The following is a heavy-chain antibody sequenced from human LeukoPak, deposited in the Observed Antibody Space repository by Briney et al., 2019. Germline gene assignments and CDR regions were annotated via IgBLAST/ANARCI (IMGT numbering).Heavy chain of an antibody. CDR3: ARVDIVATTDAFDI. Sequence: GGSLRLSCVASKFSFNTYGMHWVRQAPGKGLEWVANIKQDGSEKYYVDSVKGRFTISRDNAKNSLYLQMNSLRAEDTAVYYCARVDIVATTDAFDIWGQGTMVTVSS. D-gene: IGHD5-12*01. CDR1: KFSFNTYG. J-gene: IGHJ3*02. CDR2: IKQDGSEK. V-gene: IGHV3-7*01.